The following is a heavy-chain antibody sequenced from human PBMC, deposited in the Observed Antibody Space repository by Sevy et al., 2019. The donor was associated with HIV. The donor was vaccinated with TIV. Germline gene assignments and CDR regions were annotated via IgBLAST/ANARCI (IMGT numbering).Heavy chain of an antibody. D-gene: IGHD2-15*01. J-gene: IGHJ4*02. CDR2: IKGDGSDK. V-gene: IGHV3-7*01. CDR1: GFTFSVYW. Sequence: GGSLRLSCAASGFTFSVYWMNWVRQAPGKGLEWVANIKGDGSDKHYVDSVEGRFTISRDNGKNLLYLQMNSLRVEDTAVYYCAREGAGGFDYWGQGTLVTVSS. CDR3: AREGAGGFDY.